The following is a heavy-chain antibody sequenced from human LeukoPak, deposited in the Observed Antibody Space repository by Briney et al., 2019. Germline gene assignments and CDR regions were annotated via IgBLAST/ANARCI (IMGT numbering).Heavy chain of an antibody. D-gene: IGHD5-18*01. CDR2: ISSSGSTI. CDR1: GFTFSSYE. Sequence: GGSLRLSCAASGFTFSSYEMHWVRQAPGKGLEWVSYISSSGSTIYYADSVKGRFTISRDNAKNSLYLQMNSLRAEDTAVYYCARGWIQLWLGAFDIWGQGTMVTVSS. V-gene: IGHV3-48*03. CDR3: ARGWIQLWLGAFDI. J-gene: IGHJ3*02.